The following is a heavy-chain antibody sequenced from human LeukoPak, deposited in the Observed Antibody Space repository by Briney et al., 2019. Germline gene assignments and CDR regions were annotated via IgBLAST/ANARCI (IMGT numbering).Heavy chain of an antibody. CDR1: GGSISSGGYY. D-gene: IGHD6-13*01. V-gene: IGHV4-31*03. CDR3: ARDLGYGPNYYYYYGMDV. CDR2: IYYSGST. Sequence: ASETLSLTCTVSGGSISSGGYYWSWLRQHPGKGLEWIGYIYYSGSTYYNPSLKSRVTISVDTSKNQFSLKLSSVTAADTAVYYCARDLGYGPNYYYYYGMDVWGQGTTVTVSS. J-gene: IGHJ6*02.